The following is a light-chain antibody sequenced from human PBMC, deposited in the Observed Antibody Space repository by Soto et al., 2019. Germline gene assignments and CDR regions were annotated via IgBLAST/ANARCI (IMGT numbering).Light chain of an antibody. CDR3: QQYGSLPRT. V-gene: IGKV3-20*01. CDR2: GGS. CDR1: QSVSSSY. Sequence: EIVLTQSPGTLSLSPGERATLPCRASQSVSSSYLGWYQQKPGQAPRLLIYGGSSRATGIPDRFSGSGSGTDFTLTISRLEPEDFAVYYCQQYGSLPRTFGQGTKLEIK. J-gene: IGKJ2*01.